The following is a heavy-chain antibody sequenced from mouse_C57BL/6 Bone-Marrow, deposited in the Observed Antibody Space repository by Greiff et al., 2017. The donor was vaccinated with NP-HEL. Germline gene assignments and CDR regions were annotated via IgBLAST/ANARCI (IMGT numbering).Heavy chain of an antibody. Sequence: VMLVESGAELARPGASVKLSCKASGYTFTSYGISWVKQRTGQGLEWIGEIYPRSGNTYYNEKFKGKATLTADKSSSTAYMELRSLTSEDSAVYFCARGRGITTVVGDWFAYWGQGTLVTVSA. CDR3: ARGRGITTVVGDWFAY. CDR1: GYTFTSYG. J-gene: IGHJ3*01. D-gene: IGHD1-1*01. V-gene: IGHV1-81*01. CDR2: IYPRSGNT.